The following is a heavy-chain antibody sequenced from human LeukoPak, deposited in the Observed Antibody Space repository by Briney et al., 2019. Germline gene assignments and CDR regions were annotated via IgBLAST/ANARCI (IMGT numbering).Heavy chain of an antibody. CDR3: AKSEVSSGPPIDF. D-gene: IGHD3-22*01. J-gene: IGHJ4*02. CDR2: VSGSDGST. V-gene: IGHV3-23*01. CDR1: GFTFSSYD. Sequence: GGSLRLSCAASGFTFSSYDMSWVRQAPGKGPEWVSAVSGSDGSTYYADSVKGRFTISRDNSKNTLSLQMNSLRAEDTAVYYCAKSEVSSGPPIDFWGQGTLVIVSS.